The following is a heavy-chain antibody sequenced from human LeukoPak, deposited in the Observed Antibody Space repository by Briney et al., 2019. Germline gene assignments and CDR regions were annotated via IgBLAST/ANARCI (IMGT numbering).Heavy chain of an antibody. J-gene: IGHJ4*02. V-gene: IGHV6-1*01. Sequence: SQTLSLTCAISGDSIFTNNVAWNWIRQSPSRGLEWLGRTYYRSKWSFDYAVSVKSRITINADTSKNQFSLQLSSVPPEDTAVYYCARGKYTSFDNWGQGTLVTVSS. D-gene: IGHD6-6*01. CDR3: ARGKYTSFDN. CDR1: GDSIFTNNVA. CDR2: TYYRSKWSF.